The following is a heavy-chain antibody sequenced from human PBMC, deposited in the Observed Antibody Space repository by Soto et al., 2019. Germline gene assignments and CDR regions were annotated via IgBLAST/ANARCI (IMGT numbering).Heavy chain of an antibody. CDR1: GGSISSGGYY. V-gene: IGHV4-31*03. D-gene: IGHD3-22*01. CDR3: AREDYDSSGYYYVRWFDP. CDR2: IYYSGST. Sequence: QVQLQESGPGLVKPSQTLSLTCTVSGGSISSGGYYWSWIRQHPGKGLEWIGYIYYSGSTYYNPSLKSRVTISVDTSKNQFFLKLSSVTAADTAVYYCAREDYDSSGYYYVRWFDPWGQGTLVTVSS. J-gene: IGHJ5*02.